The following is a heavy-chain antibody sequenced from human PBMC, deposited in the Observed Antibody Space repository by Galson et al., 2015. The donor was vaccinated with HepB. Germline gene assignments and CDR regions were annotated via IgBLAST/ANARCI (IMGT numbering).Heavy chain of an antibody. J-gene: IGHJ4*02. V-gene: IGHV3-30*04. CDR1: GFTFSSYA. CDR2: ISYDGSNK. Sequence: SLRLSCAASGFTFSSYAMHWVRQAPGKGLEWVAVISYDGSNKYYADSVKGRFTISRDNSKNTLYLQMNSLRAEDTAVYYCASNIGIAVAGTTVDYWGQGTLVTVSS. D-gene: IGHD6-19*01. CDR3: ASNIGIAVAGTTVDY.